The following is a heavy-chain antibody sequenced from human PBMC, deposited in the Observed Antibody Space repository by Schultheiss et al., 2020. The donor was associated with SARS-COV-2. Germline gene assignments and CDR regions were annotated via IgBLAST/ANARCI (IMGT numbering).Heavy chain of an antibody. Sequence: SETLSLTCTVSGGSISSYYWSWIRQPPGKGLEWIGYIYYSGSTYYNPSLKSRVTISVDTSKNQFSLKLSSVTAADTAVYYCANDLDYRFDPWGQGILVTVSS. V-gene: IGHV4-59*12. CDR3: ANDLDYRFDP. CDR1: GGSISSYY. J-gene: IGHJ5*02. CDR2: IYYSGST. D-gene: IGHD5-12*01.